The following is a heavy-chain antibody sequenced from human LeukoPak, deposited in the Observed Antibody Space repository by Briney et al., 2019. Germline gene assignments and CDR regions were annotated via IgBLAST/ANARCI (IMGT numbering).Heavy chain of an antibody. CDR2: IWYDGSNK. Sequence: PGGSLRLSGAASGXTFSSYGMHWVRLAPGKGLEWVAVIWYDGSNKYYADSVKGRFTISRDNSNNTLYLQMNSLRAEDTAVYYCERDLGYCSGGSCPLGYWGQGTLVTVSS. V-gene: IGHV3-33*01. CDR1: GXTFSSYG. CDR3: ERDLGYCSGGSCPLGY. D-gene: IGHD2-15*01. J-gene: IGHJ4*02.